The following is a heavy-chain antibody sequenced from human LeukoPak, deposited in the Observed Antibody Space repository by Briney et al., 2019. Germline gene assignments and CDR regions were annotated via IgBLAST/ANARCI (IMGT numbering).Heavy chain of an antibody. V-gene: IGHV1-46*01. CDR2: INPSGGST. D-gene: IGHD2-15*01. Sequence: GASVTVSCKPSGYTFTSYYMHWVRQAPGQGLAWMGIINPSGGSTSYAQKFQGRVTMTRDTSTSTVYMELSSLRSEDTAVYYCATRRGYCSGGSCYTAPFDYWGQGTLVTVSS. J-gene: IGHJ4*02. CDR1: GYTFTSYY. CDR3: ATRRGYCSGGSCYTAPFDY.